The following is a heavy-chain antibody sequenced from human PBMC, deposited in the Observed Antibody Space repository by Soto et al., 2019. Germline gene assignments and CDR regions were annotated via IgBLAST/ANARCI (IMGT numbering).Heavy chain of an antibody. Sequence: QVQLVESGGGVVQPGTSLRLSCAASGFTFSHYGIHWVRQAPGKGLEWVAVTWSGGRHEYYADSVRGRFTISRDNSKTTVYLQMSSLRVEDTAVYYCAKDDDTSSHYSLLDFRGQGTLVTVSS. CDR3: AKDDDTSSHYSLLDF. J-gene: IGHJ4*02. D-gene: IGHD3-22*01. V-gene: IGHV3-33*06. CDR1: GFTFSHYG. CDR2: TWSGGRHE.